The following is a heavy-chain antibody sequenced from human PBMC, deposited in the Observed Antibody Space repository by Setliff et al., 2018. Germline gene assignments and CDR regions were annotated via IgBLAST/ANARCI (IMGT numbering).Heavy chain of an antibody. Sequence: ISSSSYYWGWIRQPPGKGLEWIGSIYYSGSTYYNPSLKSRVTISVDTSKNQFSLKLSSVTAADTAVYYCARGWGSGWSKEGAFDIWGQGTMVTVSS. CDR1: ISSSSYY. CDR2: IYYSGST. D-gene: IGHD6-19*01. CDR3: ARGWGSGWSKEGAFDI. V-gene: IGHV4-39*01. J-gene: IGHJ3*02.